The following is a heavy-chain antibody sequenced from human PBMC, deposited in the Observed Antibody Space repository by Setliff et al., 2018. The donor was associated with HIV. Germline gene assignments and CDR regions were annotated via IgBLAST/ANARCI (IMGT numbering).Heavy chain of an antibody. Sequence: PSETLSLTCTVSGGSISSYYWSWIRQPPGKGLEWIGYIYYSGSTNYNPSLKSRVTISVDTSKNQFSLKLSSVTAADTAVYFCASAPLTTVTTGPRYYLDYWGQGTLVTVSS. D-gene: IGHD4-17*01. CDR2: IYYSGST. J-gene: IGHJ4*02. CDR3: ASAPLTTVTTGPRYYLDY. CDR1: GGSISSYY. V-gene: IGHV4-59*01.